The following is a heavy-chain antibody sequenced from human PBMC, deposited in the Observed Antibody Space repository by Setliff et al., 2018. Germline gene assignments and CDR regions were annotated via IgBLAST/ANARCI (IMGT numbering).Heavy chain of an antibody. CDR1: GFTFSSYG. CDR3: ARTVAGTPPDY. V-gene: IGHV3-30*02. J-gene: IGHJ4*02. Sequence: PSETLSLSCAASGFTFSSYGMHWVRQAPGKGLEWVAVIWYDGSNKYYADSVKGRFTISRDNSKNTLYLQMNSLRAEDTAVYYCARTVAGTPPDYWGQGTLVTVSS. CDR2: IWYDGSNK. D-gene: IGHD6-19*01.